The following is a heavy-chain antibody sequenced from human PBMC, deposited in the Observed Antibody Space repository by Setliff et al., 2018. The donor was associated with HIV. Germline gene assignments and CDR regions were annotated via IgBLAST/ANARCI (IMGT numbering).Heavy chain of an antibody. CDR2: IYHTGST. CDR3: ARTKADGYNGVFDS. D-gene: IGHD5-12*01. Sequence: PSETLSLTCTVSGGSINSTSYYWGWIRQPPGNGLEWIGSIYHTGSTYYKPSLKRRVTISVDTSKNRFSLRLTSVPAADTAVYYSARTKADGYNGVFDSWGQGTLVTVSS. V-gene: IGHV4-39*07. J-gene: IGHJ4*02. CDR1: GGSINSTSYY.